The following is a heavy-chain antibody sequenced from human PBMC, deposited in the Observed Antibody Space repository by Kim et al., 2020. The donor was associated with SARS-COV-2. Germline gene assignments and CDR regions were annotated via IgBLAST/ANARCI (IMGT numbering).Heavy chain of an antibody. V-gene: IGHV4-59*01. Sequence: SETLSLTCTVSGGSISGYYWSWIRQPPGMGLEWIGHIYYSGSTNYSPPLKSRVTISLDMSKNQFSLRLNSVTAADTAVYYCARGKSAYYGSGCYDYWGQG. CDR3: ARGKSAYYGSGCYDY. CDR1: GGSISGYY. CDR2: IYYSGST. D-gene: IGHD3-10*01. J-gene: IGHJ4*02.